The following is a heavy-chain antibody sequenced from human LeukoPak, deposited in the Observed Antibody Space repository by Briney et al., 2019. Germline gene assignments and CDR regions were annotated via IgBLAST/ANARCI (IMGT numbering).Heavy chain of an antibody. CDR3: AKGGHFSWFDP. J-gene: IGHJ5*02. Sequence: GGSLRLSCAASGFTFSNYWMSWVRQAPGRGLEWVSTVSGRGDEKFNADSVKGRFAISRDNSKNTLYLQMDSLRADGTAVYYCAKGGHFSWFDPWGQGTLVTVSS. V-gene: IGHV3-23*01. D-gene: IGHD1-26*01. CDR2: VSGRGDEK. CDR1: GFTFSNYW.